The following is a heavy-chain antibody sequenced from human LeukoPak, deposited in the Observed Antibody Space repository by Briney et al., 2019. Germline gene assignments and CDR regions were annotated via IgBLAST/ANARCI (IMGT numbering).Heavy chain of an antibody. J-gene: IGHJ4*02. D-gene: IGHD3-3*01. V-gene: IGHV3-9*01. CDR3: AREGTYYDFWSGASFDY. Sequence: GGSLRLSCAASGFTFDDYAMHWVRQAPGKALEWVSSISWNSGSIGYADSVKGRFTISRDNAKNSLYLQMNSLRAEDTAVYYCAREGTYYDFWSGASFDYWGQGTLVTVSS. CDR2: ISWNSGSI. CDR1: GFTFDDYA.